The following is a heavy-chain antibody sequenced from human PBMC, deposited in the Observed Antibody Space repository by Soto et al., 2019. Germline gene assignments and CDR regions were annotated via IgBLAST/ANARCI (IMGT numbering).Heavy chain of an antibody. CDR1: GGSISSGGYY. V-gene: IGHV4-31*03. CDR3: ARDPYYYDSSGYYAFDI. J-gene: IGHJ3*02. CDR2: IYYSGST. Sequence: SETLSLTCTVSGGSISSGGYYWSWIRQHLGKGLEWIGYIYYSGSTYYNPSLKSRVTISVDTSKNQFSLKLSSVTAADTAVYYCARDPYYYDSSGYYAFDIWGQGTMVTVSS. D-gene: IGHD3-22*01.